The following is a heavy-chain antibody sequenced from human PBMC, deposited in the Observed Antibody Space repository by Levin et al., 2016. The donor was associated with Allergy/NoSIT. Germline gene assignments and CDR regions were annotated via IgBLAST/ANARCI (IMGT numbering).Heavy chain of an antibody. CDR2: IRSKAYGGTT. J-gene: IGHJ2*01. Sequence: WIRQPPGKGLEWVGFIRSKAYGGTTEYAASVKGRFTISRDDSKSIAYLQMNSLKTEDTAVYYCTSDGALEGVGATRIWYFDLWGRGTLVTVSS. CDR3: TSDGALEGVGATRIWYFDL. D-gene: IGHD1-26*01. V-gene: IGHV3-49*02.